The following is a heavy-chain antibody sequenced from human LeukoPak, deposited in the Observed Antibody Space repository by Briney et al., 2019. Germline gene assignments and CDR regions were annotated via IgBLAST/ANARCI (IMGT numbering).Heavy chain of an antibody. CDR2: IKQDGSEK. Sequence: GGSLRLSCAAPGFTFSSYWMSWVRQAPGKGLEWVANIKQDGSEKYYVDSVKGRFTISRDNAKNSLYLQMNSLRAEDTAVYYCARYRIQLSSWGQGTLVTVSS. J-gene: IGHJ5*02. V-gene: IGHV3-7*01. D-gene: IGHD5-18*01. CDR1: GFTFSSYW. CDR3: ARYRIQLSS.